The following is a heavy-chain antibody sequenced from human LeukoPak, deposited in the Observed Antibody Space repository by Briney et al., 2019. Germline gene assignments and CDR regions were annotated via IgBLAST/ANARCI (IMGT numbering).Heavy chain of an antibody. Sequence: GGSLRLSCAASGFTFSSYGMHWVRQAPGKGLEWVSGISGSGGSTYYADSVKGRFTISRDNSKNTLYLQMNSLRAEDTAVYYCAKGFGSGWYFVDYWGQGTLVTVSS. CDR1: GFTFSSYG. D-gene: IGHD6-19*01. CDR2: ISGSGGST. J-gene: IGHJ4*02. CDR3: AKGFGSGWYFVDY. V-gene: IGHV3-23*01.